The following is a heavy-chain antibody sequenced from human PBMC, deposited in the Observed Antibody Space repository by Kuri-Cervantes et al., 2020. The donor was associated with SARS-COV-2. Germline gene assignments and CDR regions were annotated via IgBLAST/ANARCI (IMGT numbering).Heavy chain of an antibody. V-gene: IGHV3-73*01. CDR1: GFIFSDYY. CDR2: VRGKANNYAT. Sequence: GESLKISCTASGFIFSDYYMTWIRQAPGKGLEWVGRVRGKANNYATAYAASVKGRFTISRDDSKNMAYLQMNSLKTEDTAVYYCTTLIDYWGQGALVTVSS. J-gene: IGHJ4*02. CDR3: TTLIDY.